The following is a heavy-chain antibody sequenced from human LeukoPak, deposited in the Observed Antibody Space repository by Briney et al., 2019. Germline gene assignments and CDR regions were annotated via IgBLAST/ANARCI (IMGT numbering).Heavy chain of an antibody. CDR2: INTNTGNP. CDR3: ARDHRVGRATTFRS. D-gene: IGHD1-26*01. CDR1: GYTFTSYA. J-gene: IGHJ4*02. Sequence: ASVKVSCKASGYTFTSYAMNWVRQAPGQGLEWMGWINTNTGNPTYAQGFTGRFVFSLDTSVSTAYLQISSLKAEDTAVYYCARDHRVGRATTFRSWGQGTLVTVSS. V-gene: IGHV7-4-1*02.